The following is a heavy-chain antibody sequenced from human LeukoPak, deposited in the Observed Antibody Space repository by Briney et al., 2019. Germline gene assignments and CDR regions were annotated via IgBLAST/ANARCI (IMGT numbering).Heavy chain of an antibody. Sequence: ASVKVSCKASGYSFASYGIIWVRQAPGQGLEWMGWINTDTGNPTYAQGFTGRFVFSLDTSVSTAYLQISSLKAEDTAVYYCARASCTGGTCPTFIDFWGQGTLVTVSS. J-gene: IGHJ4*02. CDR1: GYSFASYG. V-gene: IGHV7-4-1*02. D-gene: IGHD2-15*01. CDR2: INTDTGNP. CDR3: ARASCTGGTCPTFIDF.